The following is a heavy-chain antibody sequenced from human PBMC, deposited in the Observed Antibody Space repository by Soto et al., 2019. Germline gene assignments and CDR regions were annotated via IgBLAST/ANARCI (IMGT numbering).Heavy chain of an antibody. J-gene: IGHJ3*02. CDR1: GYTFTSYG. V-gene: IGHV1-18*01. CDR3: ARAWEIVVVAAATGRGTGSDFDI. Sequence: ASVKVSCKASGYTFTSYGISWVRQAPGQGLEWMGWISAYNGNTNYAQKLQGRVTMTTDTSTRTAYMELRSLRSDDKAVYYCARAWEIVVVAAATGRGTGSDFDIWGRGTMVTVSS. CDR2: ISAYNGNT. D-gene: IGHD2-15*01.